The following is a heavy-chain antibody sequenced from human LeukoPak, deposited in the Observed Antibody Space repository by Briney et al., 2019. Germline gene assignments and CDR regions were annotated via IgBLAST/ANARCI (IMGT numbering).Heavy chain of an antibody. CDR3: ARDFAQILGAFDI. Sequence: SETLSLTCTVSGGSISSYYWSWIRQPPGKGLEWIGYIYYSGSTNYNPSLKSRVTISVDTSKNQFSLKLSSVTAADTAVYYCARDFAQILGAFDIWGQGTMVTVSS. J-gene: IGHJ3*02. D-gene: IGHD3-3*01. V-gene: IGHV4-59*01. CDR1: GGSISSYY. CDR2: IYYSGST.